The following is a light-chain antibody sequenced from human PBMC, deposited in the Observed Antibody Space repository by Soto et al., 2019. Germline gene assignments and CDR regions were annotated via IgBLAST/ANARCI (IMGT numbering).Light chain of an antibody. V-gene: IGKV3-15*01. CDR3: LQYQNLWA. CDR1: QNIYYN. J-gene: IGKJ1*01. CDR2: RAS. Sequence: ILMTQSPATVSVSPGESATLSCRASQNIYYNVAWYQHRPGQAPRLLIYRASTRAPGVPARFSGSGSGTEFTLTINSLQTEEFTVYSCLQYQNLWAFGQGTKVEI.